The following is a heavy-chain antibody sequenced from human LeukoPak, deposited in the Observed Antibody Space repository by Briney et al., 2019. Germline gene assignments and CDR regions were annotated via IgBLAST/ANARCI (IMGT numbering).Heavy chain of an antibody. CDR2: ISYDGSNK. J-gene: IGHJ4*02. CDR1: GFTFSSYG. D-gene: IGHD3-10*01. Sequence: PGRSLRLPCAASGFTFSSYGMHWVRQAPGKGLEWVAVISYDGSNKYYADSVKGRFTISRDNSKNTLYLQMNSLRAEDTAVYYCAKDYYGSGSLFDYWGQGTLVTVSS. V-gene: IGHV3-30*18. CDR3: AKDYYGSGSLFDY.